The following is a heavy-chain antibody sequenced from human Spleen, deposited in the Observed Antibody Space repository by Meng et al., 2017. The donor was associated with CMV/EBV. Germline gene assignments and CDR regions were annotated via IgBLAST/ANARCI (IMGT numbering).Heavy chain of an antibody. CDR2: IYHSGST. V-gene: IGHV4-38-2*02. CDR1: GYSISSGYY. Sequence: SQTLSLTCAVSGYSISSGYYWGWIRQPPGKGLEWIGSIYHSGSTYYNPSLKSRVTISVDTSKNQFSLKLSSVTAADTAVYYCARELGYGMDVWGQGTTVTVSS. CDR3: ARELGYGMDV. J-gene: IGHJ6*02. D-gene: IGHD3-16*01.